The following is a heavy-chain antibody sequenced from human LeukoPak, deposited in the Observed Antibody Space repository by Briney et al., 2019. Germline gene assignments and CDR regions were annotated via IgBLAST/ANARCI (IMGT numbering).Heavy chain of an antibody. CDR3: NLPDY. CDR2: IRSKAYGGTT. CDR1: GFTFGDYA. V-gene: IGHV3-49*04. Sequence: PGGSLRLSCTASGFTFGDYAMSWVRQAPGKGLEWVGFIRSKAYGGTTEYAASVKGRFTISRDDSKSIAYLQMNSLKTEDTAVYYCNLPDYWGQGTLVTVSS. J-gene: IGHJ4*02.